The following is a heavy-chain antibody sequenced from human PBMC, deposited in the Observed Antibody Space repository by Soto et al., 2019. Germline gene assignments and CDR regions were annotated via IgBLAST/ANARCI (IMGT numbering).Heavy chain of an antibody. CDR1: GDSVSSNSAA. V-gene: IGHV6-1*01. D-gene: IGHD3-3*01. J-gene: IGHJ6*03. CDR2: TYYRSKWYN. CDR3: AKDLIFWSGYSLPLAPHYYYYMDV. Sequence: SQTLSLTCAISGDSVSSNSAAWNWIRQSPSRGLEWLGRTYYRSKWYNDYAVSVKSRITINPDTSKNQFSLQLNSVTPEDTAVYYCAKDLIFWSGYSLPLAPHYYYYMDVWGKGTTVTVSS.